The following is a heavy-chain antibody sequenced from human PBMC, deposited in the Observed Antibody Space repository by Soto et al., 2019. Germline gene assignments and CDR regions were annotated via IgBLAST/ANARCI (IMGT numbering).Heavy chain of an antibody. V-gene: IGHV1-69*13. Sequence: GASVKVSCKASGGTFSSYAISWVRQAPGQGLEWMGGIIPIFGTANYAQKFQGRVTITADESTSTAYMELSSLRSEDTAVYYCARDRGSRXGAAYDFWSGYSHGMDVWGQGTTVTVSS. D-gene: IGHD3-3*01. CDR2: IIPIFGTA. CDR1: GGTFSSYA. CDR3: ARDRGSRXGAAYDFWSGYSHGMDV. J-gene: IGHJ6*02.